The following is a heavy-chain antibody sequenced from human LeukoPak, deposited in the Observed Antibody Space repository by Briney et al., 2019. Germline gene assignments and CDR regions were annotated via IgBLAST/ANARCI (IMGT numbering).Heavy chain of an antibody. CDR3: AGYQLLLDAFDI. CDR2: IYYSGST. Sequence: KTSQTLSLTCTVSGGSISSGGYYWSWIRQPPGKGLEWIGYIYYSGSTNYNPSLKSRVTISVDTSKNQFSLKLSSVTAADTAVYYCAGYQLLLDAFDIWGQGTMVTVSS. CDR1: GGSISSGGYY. V-gene: IGHV4-61*08. D-gene: IGHD2-2*01. J-gene: IGHJ3*02.